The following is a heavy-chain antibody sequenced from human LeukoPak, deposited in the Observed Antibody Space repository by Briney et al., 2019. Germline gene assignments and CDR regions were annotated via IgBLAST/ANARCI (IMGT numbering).Heavy chain of an antibody. Sequence: AGGSLRLSCAASGFTVSSNYMSCVRQAPGKGLEWVSIIFSGGSTYYADSVKGRFTISRDNSENTLYLQMNSLRAEDTAVYYCARGSMTTVTKIDYWGQGTLVTVSS. CDR1: GFTVSSNY. D-gene: IGHD4-17*01. J-gene: IGHJ4*02. CDR2: IFSGGST. CDR3: ARGSMTTVTKIDY. V-gene: IGHV3-53*01.